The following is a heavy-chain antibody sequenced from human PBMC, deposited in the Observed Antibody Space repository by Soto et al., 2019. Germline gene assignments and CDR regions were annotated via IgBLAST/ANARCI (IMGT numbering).Heavy chain of an antibody. J-gene: IGHJ4*02. Sequence: GGSLRLSCAASGFTFSSYAMNWVRQAPGKGLEWVSSISSTTNYIYYGDSMKGRFTISRDNAKNSLYLEMNSLRAEDTAVYYCARESEDLTSNFDYWGQGTLVTVSS. CDR1: GFTFSSYA. CDR3: ARESEDLTSNFDY. CDR2: ISSTTNYI. V-gene: IGHV3-21*06.